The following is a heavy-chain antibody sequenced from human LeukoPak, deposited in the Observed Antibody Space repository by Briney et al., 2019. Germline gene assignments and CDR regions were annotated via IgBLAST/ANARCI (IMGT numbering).Heavy chain of an antibody. J-gene: IGHJ5*02. CDR3: AIPWHDSSIVGFDP. Sequence: PSETLSLTCTVSSGSISSYYWSWIRQPPGKGLEWIGYIYSSGSTNYNPSLKSRVTISVDTSKNQFSLKLSSVTAADTAVYYCAIPWHDSSIVGFDPWGQGTLVTVSS. CDR1: SGSISSYY. V-gene: IGHV4-59*01. D-gene: IGHD4-11*01. CDR2: IYSSGST.